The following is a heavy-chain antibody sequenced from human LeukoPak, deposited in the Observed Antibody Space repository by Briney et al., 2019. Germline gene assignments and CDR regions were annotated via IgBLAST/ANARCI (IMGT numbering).Heavy chain of an antibody. D-gene: IGHD2-15*01. J-gene: IGHJ5*02. V-gene: IGHV4-39*07. CDR2: IYYSGST. CDR3: ARGHCTSGSCSRWFDP. CDR1: GGSISSSSYY. Sequence: SETLSLTCTVSGGSISSSSYYWGWIRQPPGKGLEWIGSIYYSGSTYYNPSLKSRVTISVDTSKNQFSLKLSSVTAADTAVYYCARGHCTSGSCSRWFDPWGQGTLVTVSS.